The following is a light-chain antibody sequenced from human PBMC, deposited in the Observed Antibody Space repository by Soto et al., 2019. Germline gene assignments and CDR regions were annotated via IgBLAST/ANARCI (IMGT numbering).Light chain of an antibody. CDR2: GAP. CDR3: QQYNQWLT. CDR1: QNVFNN. J-gene: IGKJ4*01. Sequence: EIVVTQSPVTLSVSPGETATLSCRASQNVFNNLAWYQVKPGQAPRLLIYGAPTRATGIPVRFSGSGSGTDFTLTIHSLQSEDFAVYYCQQYNQWLTFGGGTKVEIK. V-gene: IGKV3-15*01.